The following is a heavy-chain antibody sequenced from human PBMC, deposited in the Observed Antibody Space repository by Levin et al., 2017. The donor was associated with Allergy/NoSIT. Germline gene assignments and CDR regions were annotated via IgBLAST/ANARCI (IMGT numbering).Heavy chain of an antibody. V-gene: IGHV4-30-4*01. CDR3: ARGSDSRKSHR. Sequence: SETLSLTCTVSGDSIDTGVYYWSWIRQSPEKGLEWLGFIHPSGNIYYSSSLGSRLSISIDKSQNQFSLTLTSVTAAEAAVYYCARGSDSRKSHRWGQGTLVTVSS. J-gene: IGHJ5*02. D-gene: IGHD1-26*01. CDR1: GDSIDTGVYY. CDR2: IHPSGNI.